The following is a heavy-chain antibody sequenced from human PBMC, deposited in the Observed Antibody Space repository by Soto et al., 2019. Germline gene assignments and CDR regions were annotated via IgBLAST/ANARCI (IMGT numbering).Heavy chain of an antibody. CDR1: GFSFRSDW. CDR3: SGGVRDAI. J-gene: IGHJ4*02. CDR2: TNQDGSEK. V-gene: IGHV3-7*04. D-gene: IGHD2-2*01. Sequence: EDQLVESGGGLVQPGGSLRLTCAVSGFSFRSDWMNWVRQAPGKGLEWVAHTNQDGSEKYCLDSVQGRFTIFSDNAKNSMCLKMNSLRAEETAGSSCSGGVRDAIWGQGTLVTVSS.